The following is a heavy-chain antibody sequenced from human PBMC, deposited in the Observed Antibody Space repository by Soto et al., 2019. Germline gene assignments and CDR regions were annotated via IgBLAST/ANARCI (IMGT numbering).Heavy chain of an antibody. CDR1: GFVFSDYA. D-gene: IGHD2-2*01. J-gene: IGHJ4*02. CDR3: ASVPIWCGSSSCYTEGFDS. CDR2: ISAGGSDT. V-gene: IGHV3-23*01. Sequence: GGSLRLSCVASGFVFSDYAMSWVRQAPGKGLEWVSAISAGGSDTYYADSVKGRFTVSRVNSESTLYLQMNTLRAEDTAIYYCASVPIWCGSSSCYTEGFDSWGQGALVTVSS.